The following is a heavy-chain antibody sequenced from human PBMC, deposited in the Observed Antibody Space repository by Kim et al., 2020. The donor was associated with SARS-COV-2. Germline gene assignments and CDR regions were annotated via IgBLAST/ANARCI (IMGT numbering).Heavy chain of an antibody. J-gene: IGHJ4*02. Sequence: HPPVESRVTISVDTSKNQFCRKLGSVTAADTAVYYCARHPEAEAPLDYWGQGTLVTVSS. CDR3: ARHPEAEAPLDY. V-gene: IGHV4-30-2*03.